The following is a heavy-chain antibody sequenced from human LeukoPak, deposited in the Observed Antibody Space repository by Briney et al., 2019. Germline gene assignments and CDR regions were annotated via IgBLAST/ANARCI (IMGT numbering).Heavy chain of an antibody. Sequence: SQTLSLTCAISGDSVSSNSAAWNWIRQSPSRGLGWLGRTYYRSKWYNDYAVSVKSRITINPDTSKNQFSLQLNSVTPEDTAVYYCASQPGDGDYYYYGMDVWGQGTTVTVSS. CDR1: GDSVSSNSAA. CDR3: ASQPGDGDYYYYGMDV. D-gene: IGHD7-27*01. V-gene: IGHV6-1*01. CDR2: TYYRSKWYN. J-gene: IGHJ6*02.